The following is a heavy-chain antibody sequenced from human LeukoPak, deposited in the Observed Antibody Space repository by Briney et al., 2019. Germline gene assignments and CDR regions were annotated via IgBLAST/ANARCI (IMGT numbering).Heavy chain of an antibody. CDR3: ARGYCTNGVCSIPGGY. J-gene: IGHJ4*02. CDR1: GYTFTGYY. V-gene: IGHV1-2*02. Sequence: ASVKVSCKASGYTFTGYYMHWVRQAPGQGLEWMGWINPNSGGTNYAQKFQGRVTMTRDTSISTAYMELSRLTSDDTAVYYRARGYCTNGVCSIPGGYWGQGTLVTVSS. CDR2: INPNSGGT. D-gene: IGHD2-8*01.